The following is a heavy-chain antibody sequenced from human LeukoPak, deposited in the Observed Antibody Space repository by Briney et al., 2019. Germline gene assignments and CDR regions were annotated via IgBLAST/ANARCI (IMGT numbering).Heavy chain of an antibody. D-gene: IGHD3-22*01. Sequence: ASVKASCKASGYTFTSYGISWVRQAPGQGLEWMGWISAYNGNTNYAQKLQGRVTMTTDTSTSTAYMELGSLRSDDTAVYYCARSGDYYDSSGYLTEDYWGQGTLVTVSS. CDR1: GYTFTSYG. CDR2: ISAYNGNT. V-gene: IGHV1-18*01. J-gene: IGHJ4*02. CDR3: ARSGDYYDSSGYLTEDY.